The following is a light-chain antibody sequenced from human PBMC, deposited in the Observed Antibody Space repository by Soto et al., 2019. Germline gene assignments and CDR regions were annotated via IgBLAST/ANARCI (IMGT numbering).Light chain of an antibody. CDR1: QGISKY. V-gene: IGKV1-27*01. J-gene: IGKJ4*01. Sequence: DIQMTQSPSSLSASVGDRVTITCRASQGISKYLAWYQQKPGKVPKVLIYAASTLQSGVPSRFSGSGSGTDFTLTISSLQPEDVATYYCQKYNSDPLTFGGGTKVEIK. CDR3: QKYNSDPLT. CDR2: AAS.